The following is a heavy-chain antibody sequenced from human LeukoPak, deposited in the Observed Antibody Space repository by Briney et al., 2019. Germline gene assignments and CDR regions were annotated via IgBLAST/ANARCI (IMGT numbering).Heavy chain of an antibody. CDR1: GASISTYY. CDR2: IYYSGST. CDR3: ARGANWFDP. V-gene: IGHV4-59*01. Sequence: SETLSLTCTVSGASISTYYWSWIRQPPGKGLEWIGYIYYSGSTNYNPSLKSRLTISVDTSKNQFSLKLNSVTATDTAVYCCARGANWFDPWGQGTLVTVSS. J-gene: IGHJ5*02.